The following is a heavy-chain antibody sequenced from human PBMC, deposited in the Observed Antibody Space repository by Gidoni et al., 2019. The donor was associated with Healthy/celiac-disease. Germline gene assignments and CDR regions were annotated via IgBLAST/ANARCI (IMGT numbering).Heavy chain of an antibody. CDR1: GCTFSSYS. V-gene: IGHV3-21*01. Sequence: EVQMVESGGGLVKPGGALRPSCAASGCTFSSYSMNWVRQAPGKGLEWVSSISSSSSYISYADSVKGRFTISRDNAKNSLYLQMNSLRAEDTAVYYCARGGGTDCSSTSCYPNWFDPWGQGTLVTVSS. CDR2: ISSSSSYI. CDR3: ARGGGTDCSSTSCYPNWFDP. D-gene: IGHD2-2*01. J-gene: IGHJ5*02.